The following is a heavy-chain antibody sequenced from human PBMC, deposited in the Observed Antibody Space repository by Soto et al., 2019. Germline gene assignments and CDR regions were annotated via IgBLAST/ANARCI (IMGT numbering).Heavy chain of an antibody. CDR3: ARAMDCSGGSCYLPNWFDP. CDR1: GGSISSGGYY. J-gene: IGHJ5*02. V-gene: IGHV4-31*03. D-gene: IGHD2-15*01. CDR2: IYYSGST. Sequence: QVQLQESGPGLVKPSQTLSLTCTVSGGSISSGGYYWSWIRQHPGKGLEWIGYIYYSGSTYYNPSLKSRVTISGDTSKNQFSLKLSSVTAADTAVYYCARAMDCSGGSCYLPNWFDPWGQGTLVTVSS.